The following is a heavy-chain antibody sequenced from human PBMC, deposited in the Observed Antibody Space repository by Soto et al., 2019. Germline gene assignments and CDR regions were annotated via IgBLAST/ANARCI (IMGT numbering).Heavy chain of an antibody. CDR2: MSPNSGNT. J-gene: IGHJ5*02. CDR1: GYTFTSYD. D-gene: IGHD4-17*01. CDR3: ARGVKYGAYSRWFDP. V-gene: IGHV1-8*01. Sequence: GASVKVSCKASGYTFTSYDINWVRQATGQGLEYLGWMSPNSGNTGYVQKFQGRVTMTWDTSITTAYMELSSLRSEDTAVYFCARGVKYGAYSRWFDPWGQGTLVTVPQ.